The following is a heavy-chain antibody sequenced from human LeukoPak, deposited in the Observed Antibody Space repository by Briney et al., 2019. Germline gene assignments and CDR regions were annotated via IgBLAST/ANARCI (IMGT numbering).Heavy chain of an antibody. CDR2: SIPIFGTA. CDR1: GGTVSSYA. CDR3: ARDRTGQLPAPSWFDP. J-gene: IGHJ5*02. Sequence: SVTVSCTASGGTVSSYAISWVRQAPGPGLAWMGGSIPIFGTANYAQKFQGRVTITTDESTSTAYMELSSLRSEDTAVYYCARDRTGQLPAPSWFDPWGQGTLVTVSS. V-gene: IGHV1-69*05. D-gene: IGHD2-2*01.